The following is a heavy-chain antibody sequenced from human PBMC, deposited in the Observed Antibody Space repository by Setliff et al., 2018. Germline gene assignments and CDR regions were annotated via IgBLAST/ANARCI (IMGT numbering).Heavy chain of an antibody. CDR1: GYRFIVYY. J-gene: IGHJ4*02. D-gene: IGHD1-1*01. CDR2: VDPKDGQA. CDR3: ARMEGTDY. Sequence: ASVKVSCKGSGYRFIVYYIHWVRQTPGKGLEWMGRVDPKDGQAIYAEKFQGRVTITADTSTDTAYMELSSLRSEDTAVYYCARMEGTDYWGQGTLVTVSS. V-gene: IGHV1-69-2*01.